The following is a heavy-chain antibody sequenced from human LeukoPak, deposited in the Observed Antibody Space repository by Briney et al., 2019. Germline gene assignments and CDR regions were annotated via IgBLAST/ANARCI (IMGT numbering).Heavy chain of an antibody. V-gene: IGHV3-49*04. CDR1: GFTFGDYA. Sequence: GGSLRLSCTASGFTFGDYAMSWVRQAPGKGLEWVGFIRSKAYGGTTEYAASVKGRFTISRDDSKSIAYLRMNSLKTEDTAVYYCTRVGCSSTSCYTDYYYMDVWGKGTTVTVSS. CDR3: TRVGCSSTSCYTDYYYMDV. D-gene: IGHD2-2*02. J-gene: IGHJ6*03. CDR2: IRSKAYGGTT.